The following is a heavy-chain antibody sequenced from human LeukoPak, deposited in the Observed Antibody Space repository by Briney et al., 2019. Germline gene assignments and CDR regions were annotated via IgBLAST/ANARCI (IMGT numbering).Heavy chain of an antibody. J-gene: IGHJ5*02. D-gene: IGHD3-3*01. CDR3: ARFLGSNWFDP. CDR1: GLTVSSNY. CDR2: IYSGGST. V-gene: IGHV3-53*01. Sequence: GGSLGLFCGASGLTVSSNYMSWVREAPGKGLEWVSVIYSGGSTYYADAVKGRFTISRDNSKNTLYLQMNSLRAEDTAVYYCARFLGSNWFDPWGQGTLVTVSS.